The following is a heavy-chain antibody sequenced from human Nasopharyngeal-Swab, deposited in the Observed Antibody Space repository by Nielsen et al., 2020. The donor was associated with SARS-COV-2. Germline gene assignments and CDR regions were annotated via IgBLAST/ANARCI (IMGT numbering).Heavy chain of an antibody. CDR1: GGSISSYY. CDR3: ARDRKAYYDSSGFDY. V-gene: IGHV4-59*13. CDR2: IYYSGST. Sequence: SETLSLTCTVSGGSISSYYWSWIRQPPGKGLKWIGYIYYSGSTNYNPSLKSRVTISVDTSKNQFSLKLSSVTAADTAVYYCARDRKAYYDSSGFDYWGQGTLVTVSS. J-gene: IGHJ4*02. D-gene: IGHD3-22*01.